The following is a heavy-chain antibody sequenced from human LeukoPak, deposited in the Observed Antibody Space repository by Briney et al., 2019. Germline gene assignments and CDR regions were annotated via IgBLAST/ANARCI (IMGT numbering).Heavy chain of an antibody. V-gene: IGHV1-2*02. J-gene: IGHJ4*02. D-gene: IGHD3-22*01. CDR1: GYTFTDYY. CDR3: ASLAHFDGSTYYPDF. Sequence: ASVKVSCKASGYTFTDYYMHWVRQAPGQGLEWMGWINPNSGGTNYAQKFQGRVTMTRDTSITTAYMDLSRLTSDDTALYYCASLAHFDGSTYYPDFWGQGTLVTVSS. CDR2: INPNSGGT.